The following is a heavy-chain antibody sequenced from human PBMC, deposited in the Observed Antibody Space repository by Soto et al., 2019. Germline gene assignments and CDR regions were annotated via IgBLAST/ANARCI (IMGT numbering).Heavy chain of an antibody. CDR3: AHRVLRTVFGLVTTTAIYFDF. Sequence: QITLNESGPTVVRPTETLTLTCRFSGFSLTTSGVGVGWIRQSPGKAPEWLALIYWDDDKRYSASLKSRLTITKDTSKNPVVLTVADLDPTDTAIYYCAHRVLRTVFGLVTTTAIYFDFWGQGTPVAVSS. CDR2: IYWDDDK. V-gene: IGHV2-5*02. D-gene: IGHD3-3*01. J-gene: IGHJ4*02. CDR1: GFSLTTSGVG.